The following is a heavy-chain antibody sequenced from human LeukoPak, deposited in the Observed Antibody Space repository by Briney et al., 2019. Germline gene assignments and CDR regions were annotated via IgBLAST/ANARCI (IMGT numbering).Heavy chain of an antibody. J-gene: IGHJ4*02. V-gene: IGHV4-34*01. CDR3: ARGRRNYYGSYYFDY. CDR1: GGSFSGYY. CDR2: INHSGST. Sequence: PSETLSLTCAVYGGSFSGYYWSWIRQPPGKGLEWIGEINHSGSTNYNPSLKSRVTISVDTSKNRFSLKLSSVTAADTAVYYCARGRRNYYGSYYFDYWGQGAPVTVSS. D-gene: IGHD3-10*01.